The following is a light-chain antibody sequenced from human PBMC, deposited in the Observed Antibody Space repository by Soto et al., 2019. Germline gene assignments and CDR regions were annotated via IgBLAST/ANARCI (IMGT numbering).Light chain of an antibody. V-gene: IGLV1-44*01. Sequence: QSVLTQPPSASGTPGQRVTISCSGSSSNIGSNTVNWYQQLPGTAPKRLIYSNNQQPSGVPDRFSGSKFGTSASLAISGLLSEDEADYYCAAWDDSLNAWVFGGGTKLTVL. CDR2: SNN. CDR1: SSNIGSNT. J-gene: IGLJ3*02. CDR3: AAWDDSLNAWV.